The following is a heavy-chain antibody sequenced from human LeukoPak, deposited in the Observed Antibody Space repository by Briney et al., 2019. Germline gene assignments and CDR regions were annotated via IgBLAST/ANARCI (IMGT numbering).Heavy chain of an antibody. D-gene: IGHD1-26*01. CDR3: ARWGGWELPAFDI. CDR1: GGSISSYY. CDR2: IYYSGST. V-gene: IGHV4-59*01. J-gene: IGHJ3*02. Sequence: SETLSLTCTVSGGSISSYYWSWIRQPPGKGLEWIGYIYYSGSTNYSPSLKSRVTISVDTSKNQFSLKLSSVTAADTAVYYCARWGGWELPAFDIWGQGTMVTVSS.